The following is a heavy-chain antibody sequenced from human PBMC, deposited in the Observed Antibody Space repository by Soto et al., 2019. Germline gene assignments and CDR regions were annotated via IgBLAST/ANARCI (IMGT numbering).Heavy chain of an antibody. D-gene: IGHD4-17*01. CDR2: IYYSGST. J-gene: IGHJ6*02. Sequence: SETLSLTCTVSGGSISSGDYYWSWIRQPPGKGLEWIGYIYYSGSTYYNPSLKSRVTISVDTSKNQFSLKLSSVTAADTAVYYCARDRGSAVSYYYYGMDVWGQGTTVTVSS. CDR3: ARDRGSAVSYYYYGMDV. CDR1: GGSISSGDYY. V-gene: IGHV4-30-4*01.